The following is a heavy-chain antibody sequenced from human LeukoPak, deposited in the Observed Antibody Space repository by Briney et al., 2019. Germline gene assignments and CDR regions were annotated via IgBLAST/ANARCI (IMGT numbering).Heavy chain of an antibody. Sequence: SETLSLTCTVSGGSIISDTYYWSWIRQPAGKGLEWIGRVYTSGSTNYNPSLKSRVTMSVDTSKNQFSLKLSSVTAADAAVYYCARDIGSRWYAVWFDPWGQGTLVTVSS. D-gene: IGHD6-13*01. J-gene: IGHJ5*02. V-gene: IGHV4-61*02. CDR1: GGSIISDTYY. CDR3: ARDIGSRWYAVWFDP. CDR2: VYTSGST.